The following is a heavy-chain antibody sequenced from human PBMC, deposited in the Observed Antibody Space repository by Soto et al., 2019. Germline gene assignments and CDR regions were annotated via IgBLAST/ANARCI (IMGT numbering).Heavy chain of an antibody. CDR1: GGSISSSNW. D-gene: IGHD6-19*01. CDR3: ARDSASSGVFT. J-gene: IGHJ3*01. CDR2: ISRSGTT. Sequence: PSETLSLTCAVTGGSISSSNWWTWVRQPPGEGLEWVGEISRSGTTNYKPSLKSRFSISLDKSKNEFSLNLGSVTAADTAMYYCARDSASSGVFTWGQGTMVTVSS. V-gene: IGHV4-4*02.